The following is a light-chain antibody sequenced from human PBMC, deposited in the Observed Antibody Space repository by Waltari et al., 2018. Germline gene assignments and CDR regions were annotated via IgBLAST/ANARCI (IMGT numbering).Light chain of an antibody. Sequence: SYVLTQPPSVSVAPGKTARITCGGNNIGSKSVHWYQQKPGQVPVLVIYYDSDWPSGIPERFSGSNSGNTATLTISRVEAGDEADYYCQVWDSSSDHVVFGGGTKLTVL. CDR3: QVWDSSSDHVV. CDR1: NIGSKS. CDR2: YDS. V-gene: IGLV3-21*04. J-gene: IGLJ2*01.